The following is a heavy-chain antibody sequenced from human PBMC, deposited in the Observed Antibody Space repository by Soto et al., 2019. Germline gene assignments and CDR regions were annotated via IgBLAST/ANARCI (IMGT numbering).Heavy chain of an antibody. CDR1: GYSFTSYA. Sequence: ASVKVSCKASGYSFTSYAMHWVRQAPGQRLEWMGWINAGNGNTKYSQKFQGRVTITRDTSASTAYMELSSLRSEDTAVYYCARSQKSPYGKDVWGQGTTVTVSS. CDR3: ARSQKSPYGKDV. CDR2: INAGNGNT. J-gene: IGHJ6*02. V-gene: IGHV1-3*01.